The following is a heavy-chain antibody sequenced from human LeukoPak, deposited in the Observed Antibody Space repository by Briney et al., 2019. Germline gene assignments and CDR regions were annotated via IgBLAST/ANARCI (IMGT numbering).Heavy chain of an antibody. CDR1: GYPFTGYY. CDR3: ARDYDSELDY. J-gene: IGHJ4*02. Sequence: ASVKVSCRASGYPFTGYYMHWVRQAPGQELEWTGWIDPNSGDTNYAQNLQGRVTMTRDTSINTAYMEVNRLTFDDTAMYYCARDYDSELDYWGQGTLVTVSS. CDR2: IDPNSGDT. V-gene: IGHV1-2*02. D-gene: IGHD3-3*01.